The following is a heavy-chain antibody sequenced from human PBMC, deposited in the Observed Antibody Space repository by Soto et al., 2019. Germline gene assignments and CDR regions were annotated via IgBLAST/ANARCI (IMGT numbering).Heavy chain of an antibody. CDR1: GFIFSSYS. Sequence: QVQLVESGGGVVQPGRSLRLSCAASGFIFSSYSMHWVRQAPGKGLEWVAVISYDGSNKYYADSVKGRFTISRDNSKNTLYLPMNSLRAEDTAVYYCARGAGIVVAGTSFDYWGQGTLVTVSS. J-gene: IGHJ4*02. D-gene: IGHD6-19*01. CDR3: ARGAGIVVAGTSFDY. CDR2: ISYDGSNK. V-gene: IGHV3-30-3*01.